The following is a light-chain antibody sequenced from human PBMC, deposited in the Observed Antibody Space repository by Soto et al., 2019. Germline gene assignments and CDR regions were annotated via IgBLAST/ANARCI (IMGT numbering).Light chain of an antibody. CDR3: QQSYFTPTWT. CDR2: SAS. Sequence: DIPMTPSPSSLSASVGDRVTITCPASQDISNYLNWYQQKPGKAPKLLIYSASNLQSGVPSRFSGSGSGTDFTLTISSLQPEDFATYYCQQSYFTPTWTFGQGTKV. V-gene: IGKV1-39*01. CDR1: QDISNY. J-gene: IGKJ1*01.